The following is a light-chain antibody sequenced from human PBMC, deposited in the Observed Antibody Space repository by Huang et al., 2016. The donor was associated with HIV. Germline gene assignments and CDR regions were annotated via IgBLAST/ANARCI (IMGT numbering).Light chain of an antibody. CDR3: QQRVNGLT. CDR1: QNINTH. V-gene: IGKV3-11*01. Sequence: EIVLTQSPATLSFFPGQRVSLSRRASQNINTHLAWYQQRPGQPPRLLIYDASSRGPGVAAKFSGSGSETDFTLTISSLESEHFATYYCQQRVNGLTFGGGTKV. CDR2: DAS. J-gene: IGKJ4*01.